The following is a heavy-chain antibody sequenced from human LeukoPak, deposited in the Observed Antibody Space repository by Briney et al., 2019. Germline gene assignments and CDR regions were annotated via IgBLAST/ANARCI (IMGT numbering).Heavy chain of an antibody. D-gene: IGHD3-3*01. CDR2: IYTSGST. CDR1: GGSISSYY. CDR3: ARLMGDFWSGYPGGFDP. V-gene: IGHV4-4*09. J-gene: IGHJ5*02. Sequence: ASETLSLTCTVSGGSISSYYWSWIRQPPGKGLEWIGCIYTSGSTNYNPSLKSRVTISVDTSKNQFSLKLSSVTAADTAVYYCARLMGDFWSGYPGGFDPWGQGTLVTVSS.